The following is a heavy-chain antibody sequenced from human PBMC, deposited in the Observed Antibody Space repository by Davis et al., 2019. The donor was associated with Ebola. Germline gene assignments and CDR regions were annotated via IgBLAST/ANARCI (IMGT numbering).Heavy chain of an antibody. D-gene: IGHD1-7*01. Sequence: PGGSLRLSCTVSGGSISSYYWSWIRQPAGKGLEWIGRIYTSGSTNYNPSLKSRVTMSVDTSKNQFSLKLSSVTAADTAVYYCARSPYNWNYVPYFDYWGQGTLVTVSS. CDR2: IYTSGST. CDR3: ARSPYNWNYVPYFDY. V-gene: IGHV4-4*07. CDR1: GGSISSYY. J-gene: IGHJ4*02.